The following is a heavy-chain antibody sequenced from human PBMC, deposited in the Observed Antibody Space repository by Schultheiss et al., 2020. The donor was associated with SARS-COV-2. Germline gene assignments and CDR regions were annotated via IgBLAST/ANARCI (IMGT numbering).Heavy chain of an antibody. Sequence: SETLSLTCTVSGGSISSYSWSWIRQPPGRGLEWIGNIYLGGSSNYNPSLKSRVTISADTSENQFSLKLSSVTAADTAVYYCARDYDFWSTYSKYYYGLDVWGQGTTVTVSS. D-gene: IGHD3-3*01. CDR2: IYLGGSS. CDR3: ARDYDFWSTYSKYYYGLDV. V-gene: IGHV4-59*01. CDR1: GGSISSYS. J-gene: IGHJ6*02.